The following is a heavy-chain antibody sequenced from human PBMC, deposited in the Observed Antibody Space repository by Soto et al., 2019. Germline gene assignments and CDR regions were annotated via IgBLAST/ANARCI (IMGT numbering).Heavy chain of an antibody. CDR3: ARDSRLGFPDY. CDR2: IYYSGSI. V-gene: IGHV4-59*01. D-gene: IGHD3-16*01. CDR1: GGSIDSYY. J-gene: IGHJ4*02. Sequence: QVQLQESGPGLVKPSETLSLTCTVSGGSIDSYYWSWIRQPPGKGLEWIGYIYYSGSINYNPSLQSRVTMSVDTSKNQFSLKLSSVTAADTAVYYCARDSRLGFPDYWGQGTLVTVSS.